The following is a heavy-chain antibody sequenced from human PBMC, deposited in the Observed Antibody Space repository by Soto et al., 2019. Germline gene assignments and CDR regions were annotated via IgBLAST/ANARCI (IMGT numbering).Heavy chain of an antibody. CDR1: GGTYSPYT. V-gene: IGHV1-69*08. CDR3: ARDWESSVSTWSFGGF. D-gene: IGHD3-16*01. J-gene: IGHJ4*02. CDR2: IIPFLGVT. Sequence: QVPLVQSGAEVKKPGSSVKVSCKSSGGTYSPYTINWVRQAPGQGLEWMGRIIPFLGVTNYGLKFQARVTITADKATNTAYMELRGLRFEDTAVYYWARDWESSVSTWSFGGFWGRGTLVTVSS.